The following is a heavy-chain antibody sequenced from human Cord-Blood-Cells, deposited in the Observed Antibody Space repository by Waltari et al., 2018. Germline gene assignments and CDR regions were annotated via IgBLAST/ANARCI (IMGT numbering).Heavy chain of an antibody. CDR1: GGSFSGYY. Sequence: QVQLQQWGAGLLKPSETPSLTCAVQGGSFSGYYWRWIRQPPGKGLEWIGEINHSGSTNYNPSLKSRVTISVDTSKNQFSLKLSSVTAADTAVYYCARGGSGYYYGSGSYYGYWGQGTLVTVSS. D-gene: IGHD3-10*01. V-gene: IGHV4-34*01. CDR3: ARGGSGYYYGSGSYYGY. J-gene: IGHJ4*02. CDR2: INHSGST.